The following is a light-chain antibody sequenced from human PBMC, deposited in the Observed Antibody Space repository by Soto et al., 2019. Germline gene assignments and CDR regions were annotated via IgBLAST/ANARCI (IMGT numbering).Light chain of an antibody. CDR1: HNINNY. J-gene: IGKJ5*01. CDR2: DAS. Sequence: DIQMTQSPSSLSASVGDRVTITCQASHNINNYLNWYQQKPGRAPKLLIYDASKLEEGVPSRFRGRGSGTVCPFTISRLQPEDIATYYCQQYETLPTFGQGTRLEIK. CDR3: QQYETLPT. V-gene: IGKV1-33*01.